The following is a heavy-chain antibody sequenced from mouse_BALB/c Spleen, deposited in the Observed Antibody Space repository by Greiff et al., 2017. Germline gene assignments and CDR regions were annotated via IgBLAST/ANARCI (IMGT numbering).Heavy chain of an antibody. Sequence: VQLQESGAELAKPGASVKMSCKASGYTFTSYWMHWVKQRPGQGLEWIGYINPSTGYTEYNQKFKDKATLTADKSSSTAYMQLSSLTSEDSAVYYCARGYYYGSSPDYWGQGTTLTVSS. CDR2: INPSTGYT. CDR3: ARGYYYGSSPDY. J-gene: IGHJ2*01. D-gene: IGHD1-1*01. V-gene: IGHV1-7*01. CDR1: GYTFTSYW.